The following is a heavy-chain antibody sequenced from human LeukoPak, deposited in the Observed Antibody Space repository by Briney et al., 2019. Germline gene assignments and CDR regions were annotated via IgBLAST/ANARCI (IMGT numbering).Heavy chain of an antibody. Sequence: ASGKGSCKASGYNFRAYHIHWVGRGPGQGLEGRGWDNPNSGGTNFAPKFHGRVSMTRDTSLNTAYMELSSLRSDDTAVYYCARGDKKENLSGPSGYFDPWGQGSLVTVSS. V-gene: IGHV1-2*02. J-gene: IGHJ5*02. CDR2: DNPNSGGT. CDR3: ARGDKKENLSGPSGYFDP. CDR1: GYNFRAYH. D-gene: IGHD3-10*01.